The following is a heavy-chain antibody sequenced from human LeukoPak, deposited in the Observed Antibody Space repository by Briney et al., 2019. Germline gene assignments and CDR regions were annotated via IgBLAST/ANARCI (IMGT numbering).Heavy chain of an antibody. CDR2: ISSSSSYI. CDR1: GFTFSSYS. D-gene: IGHD2-21*01. Sequence: PGGSLRLSCAASGFTFSSYSMSWVRQAPGKGLEWVSSISSSSSYIYYADSVKGRFTSSRDNSKNTLYLQMNSLRAEDTAVYYCAKGDLGGLVLQPNYWGQGTLVTVSS. CDR3: AKGDLGGLVLQPNY. V-gene: IGHV3-21*04. J-gene: IGHJ4*02.